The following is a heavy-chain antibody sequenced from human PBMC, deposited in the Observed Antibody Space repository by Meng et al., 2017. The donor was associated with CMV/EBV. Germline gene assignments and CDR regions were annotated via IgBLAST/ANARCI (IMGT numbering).Heavy chain of an antibody. D-gene: IGHD3-10*01. Sequence: ASAMVSCKASGYTFTSYDINWVRQATGQGLEWMGWMNHNSGNTGYAQKFQGRVTITRNTSISTAYMELSSLRSEDTAVYYCARGGYGSGVPYGMDVWGQGTTVTVSS. CDR3: ARGGYGSGVPYGMDV. CDR1: GYTFTSYD. CDR2: MNHNSGNT. J-gene: IGHJ6*02. V-gene: IGHV1-8*03.